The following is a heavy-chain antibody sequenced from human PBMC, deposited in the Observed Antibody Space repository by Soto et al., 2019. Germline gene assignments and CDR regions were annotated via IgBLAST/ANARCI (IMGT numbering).Heavy chain of an antibody. V-gene: IGHV3-23*01. D-gene: IGHD2-15*01. Sequence: EVQLLESGGGLVQPGGSLRLSCAASGFTFSSYAMSWVRQAPGKGLEWVSAISGSGGSTYYSDSVKDRFTISRDNSKNTLYLQMNSLRAEDTAVYYCAKGPGYCSGGSCSKYDYWGQGTLVTVAS. J-gene: IGHJ4*02. CDR1: GFTFSSYA. CDR2: ISGSGGST. CDR3: AKGPGYCSGGSCSKYDY.